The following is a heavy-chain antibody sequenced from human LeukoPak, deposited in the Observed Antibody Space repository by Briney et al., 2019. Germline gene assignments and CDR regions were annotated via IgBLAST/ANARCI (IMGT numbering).Heavy chain of an antibody. Sequence: GGSLRLSCAASGFTVSSNEMSWVRQAPGKGLEWVSSISGGSTYYADSRKGRFTISRDNSKNSLYLQMNSLRAEDTAVYYCARRAYDRSSIYYFDYWGQGTLVTVSS. CDR1: GFTVSSNE. CDR3: ARRAYDRSSIYYFDY. CDR2: ISGGST. V-gene: IGHV3-38-3*01. J-gene: IGHJ4*02. D-gene: IGHD3-9*01.